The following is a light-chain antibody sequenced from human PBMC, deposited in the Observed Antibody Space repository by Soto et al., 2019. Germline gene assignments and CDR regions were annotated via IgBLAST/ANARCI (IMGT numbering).Light chain of an antibody. V-gene: IGKV3D-20*02. Sequence: IMLTQTPRTLSLYPGERATLSCRASQSVSSTSLAWYQQKPGQGPRLLIYGASSRATGIPDRFSGSESGTDFTLSISSLEPEDCAVYSCQQRSSWPPSTFGQGTRLEIK. CDR2: GAS. J-gene: IGKJ5*01. CDR3: QQRSSWPPST. CDR1: QSVSSTS.